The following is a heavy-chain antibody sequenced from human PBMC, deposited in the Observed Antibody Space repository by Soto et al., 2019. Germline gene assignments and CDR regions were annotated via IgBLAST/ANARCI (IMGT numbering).Heavy chain of an antibody. CDR2: ISGSGGST. CDR1: GFTFSSYA. V-gene: IGHV3-23*01. Sequence: EVQLLESGGGLVQPGGSLRLSCAASGFTFSSYAMSWVRQAPGKGREWVSAISGSGGSTYYADSVKGRFPISRDNSKNTLYLQMNSLRAEDTAVYYCAKGLQKGYYYMDVWGKGTTVTVSS. D-gene: IGHD4-4*01. CDR3: AKGLQKGYYYMDV. J-gene: IGHJ6*03.